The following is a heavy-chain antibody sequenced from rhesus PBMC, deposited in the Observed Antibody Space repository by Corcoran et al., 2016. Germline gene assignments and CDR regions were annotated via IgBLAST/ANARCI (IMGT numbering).Heavy chain of an antibody. J-gene: IGHJ5-1*01. V-gene: IGHV4-81*01. D-gene: IGHD5-42*01. Sequence: QLQLQESGPGLVKPSETLSLTCAVSGGSISGYYWSWIRQPPGKGLEWIWNIDGNIPGTHYTPSLKRRVTISTDPAKNQLSLKLSSVTAGATAVYYCARGKLGGTVTSFDVWGPGVLVTVSS. CDR1: GGSISGYY. CDR2: IDGNIPGT. CDR3: ARGKLGGTVTSFDV.